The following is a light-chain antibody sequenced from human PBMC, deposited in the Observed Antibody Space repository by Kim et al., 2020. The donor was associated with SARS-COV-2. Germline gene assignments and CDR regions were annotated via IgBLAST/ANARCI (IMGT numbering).Light chain of an antibody. CDR1: RSNIGSNP. CDR3: AAWDYSLKGWV. V-gene: IGLV1-44*01. J-gene: IGLJ3*02. CDR2: NDN. Sequence: GQRVTVYCSGTRSNIGSNPVNWFQQVPGTAPKLFIYNDNQRPSGVPDRVSGSKSGTSASLAISGLQSEDEAHYFCAAWDYSLKGWVFGGGTQLTVL.